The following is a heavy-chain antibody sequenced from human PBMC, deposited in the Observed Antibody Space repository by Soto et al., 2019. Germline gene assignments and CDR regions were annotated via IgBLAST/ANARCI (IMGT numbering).Heavy chain of an antibody. D-gene: IGHD3-10*01. CDR2: ISGSGGST. V-gene: IGHV3-23*01. J-gene: IGHJ6*02. Sequence: HPGGSLRLSCAASGFTFSSYAMSWVRQAPGKGLEWVSAISGSGGSTYYADSVKGRFTISRDNSKNTLYLQVNSLRAEDTAVYYCAKDRVPGPYYYGMDVWGQGTTVTVSS. CDR1: GFTFSSYA. CDR3: AKDRVPGPYYYGMDV.